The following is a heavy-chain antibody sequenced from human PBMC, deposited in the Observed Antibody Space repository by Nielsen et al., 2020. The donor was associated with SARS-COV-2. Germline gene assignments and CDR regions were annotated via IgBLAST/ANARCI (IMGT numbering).Heavy chain of an antibody. Sequence: SETLSLTCTVSGGSISSYYWSWIRQPAGKGLEWIGRIYTSGSTNYNPSLKSRVTMSVDTSKNQFSLKLSSVTAADTAVYYCARGGLIYSSSWYYFDYWGQGTLVTVSS. J-gene: IGHJ4*02. CDR1: GGSISSYY. CDR2: IYTSGST. D-gene: IGHD6-13*01. CDR3: ARGGLIYSSSWYYFDY. V-gene: IGHV4-4*07.